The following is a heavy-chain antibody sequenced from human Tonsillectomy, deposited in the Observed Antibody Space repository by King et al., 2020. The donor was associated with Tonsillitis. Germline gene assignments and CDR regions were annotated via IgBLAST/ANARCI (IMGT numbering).Heavy chain of an antibody. CDR2: ISAYNGNT. V-gene: IGHV1-18*04. CDR3: AREPRGVAGWGWLDP. J-gene: IGHJ5*02. CDR1: GYTFTNYV. Sequence: VQLVESGAEVKKPGASVKVSCKASGYTFTNYVICWVRQAPGQGLEWMGWISAYNGNTNYAQNLQGRVTMTTDTSTSTAYMELRSLRSDDTAVYYCAREPRGVAGWGWLDPWGQGTLVTVSS. D-gene: IGHD6-19*01.